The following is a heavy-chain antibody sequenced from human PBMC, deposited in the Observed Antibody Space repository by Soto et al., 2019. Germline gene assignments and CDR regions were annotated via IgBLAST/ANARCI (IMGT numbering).Heavy chain of an antibody. CDR3: ARDPLSPVGSYPIGDYCYGMDV. Sequence: QVQLVQSGAEVKKPGSSVKVSCKASGGTFSSYAISWVRQAPGQGLEWMGGISAIFGTANYAQKFQGRVTITADKSTSTVYMELRSLRTEDTAVYYCARDPLSPVGSYPIGDYCYGMDVWGQGNTVTVSS. V-gene: IGHV1-69*06. D-gene: IGHD1-26*01. CDR1: GGTFSSYA. CDR2: ISAIFGTA. J-gene: IGHJ6*02.